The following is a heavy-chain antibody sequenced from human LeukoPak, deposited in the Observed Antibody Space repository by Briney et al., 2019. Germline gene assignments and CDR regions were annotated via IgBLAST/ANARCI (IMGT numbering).Heavy chain of an antibody. D-gene: IGHD1-26*01. J-gene: IGHJ5*02. CDR1: GFTITTNY. CDR3: ASEGDEWGWFDP. Sequence: GGSLRLSCAASGFTITTNYMNWVRQAPGKGLEWVSRINTDGSSTSYADSVKGRFTISRDNAKNTLYLQMNSLRAEDTAVYYCASEGDEWGWFDPWGQGTLVTVSS. CDR2: INTDGSST. V-gene: IGHV3-74*01.